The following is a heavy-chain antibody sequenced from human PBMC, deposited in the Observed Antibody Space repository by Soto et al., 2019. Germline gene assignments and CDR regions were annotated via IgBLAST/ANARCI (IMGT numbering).Heavy chain of an antibody. Sequence: SGTLSLTCAVSSGSISSSIWWSWVRQPPGKGLEWIGEIYHSGSTNYNPSLKSRVTISVDKSKNQFSLKLSSVTAADTAVYYCARGVQQLVNYYFDYWGQGTLVTVSS. CDR1: SGSISSSIW. CDR3: ARGVQQLVNYYFDY. J-gene: IGHJ4*02. CDR2: IYHSGST. V-gene: IGHV4-4*02. D-gene: IGHD6-13*01.